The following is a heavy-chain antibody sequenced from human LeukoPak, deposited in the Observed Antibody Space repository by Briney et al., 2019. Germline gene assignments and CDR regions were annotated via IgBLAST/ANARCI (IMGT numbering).Heavy chain of an antibody. Sequence: GGSLRLSCAASGFTFDDYTMHWVRQAPGKGLEWVSLISWDGGSTYYADSVRGRFTISRDNSKNSLYQQMNSLRTEDTALYYCAFVGVYSGNYFDYWGQGTLVTVSS. CDR3: AFVGVYSGNYFDY. V-gene: IGHV3-43*01. CDR1: GFTFDDYT. J-gene: IGHJ4*02. CDR2: ISWDGGST. D-gene: IGHD1-26*01.